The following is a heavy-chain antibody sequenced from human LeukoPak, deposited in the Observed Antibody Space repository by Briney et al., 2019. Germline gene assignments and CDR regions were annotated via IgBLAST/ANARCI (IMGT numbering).Heavy chain of an antibody. Sequence: PGGSLRLSCAASGFTFSSYAMSWVRQAPGKGLEWVSAISGSGGSSYYADSVKGRFTISRDNSKNTLYLQMNSLGAEDTAVYYCAKGGGSGYYSHFDYWGQGTLVTVSS. D-gene: IGHD3-22*01. CDR3: AKGGGSGYYSHFDY. V-gene: IGHV3-23*01. CDR2: ISGSGGSS. J-gene: IGHJ4*02. CDR1: GFTFSSYA.